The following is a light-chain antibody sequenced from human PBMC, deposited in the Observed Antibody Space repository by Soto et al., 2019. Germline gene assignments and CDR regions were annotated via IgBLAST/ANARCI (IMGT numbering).Light chain of an antibody. CDR3: VLYMGSGIWA. CDR1: SGSVSVNYY. Sequence: QTVVTQEPSFSVSPGGTVTLTCGLTSGSVSVNYYPSWYQQTPGQAPRTLIYSTSSRSSGVPDRFSGSILGNKAALTITGAQAEDESDYYCVLYMGSGIWAFGGGTQLTVL. J-gene: IGLJ2*01. V-gene: IGLV8-61*01. CDR2: STS.